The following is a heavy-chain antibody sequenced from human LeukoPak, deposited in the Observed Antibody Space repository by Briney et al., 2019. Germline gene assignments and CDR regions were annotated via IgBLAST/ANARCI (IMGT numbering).Heavy chain of an antibody. J-gene: IGHJ4*02. V-gene: IGHV3-53*01. D-gene: IGHD4-17*01. Sequence: GGSLRLSCAASGFTFSSYAMGWVRQAPGKGLEWVSVIYSGGSTYYADSVKGRFTISRDNSKNTLYLQMNSLRAEDTAVYYCARTSADYGEVLFDYWGQGTLVTVSS. CDR2: IYSGGST. CDR3: ARTSADYGEVLFDY. CDR1: GFTFSSYA.